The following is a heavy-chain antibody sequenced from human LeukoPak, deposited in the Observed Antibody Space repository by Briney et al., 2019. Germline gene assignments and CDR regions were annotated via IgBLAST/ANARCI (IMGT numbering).Heavy chain of an antibody. Sequence: GGSLRLSCAASGFTFSSYAMNWVRQSPGKGLEWVSAISNSGDRTYYADSVKGRFTISRDNSKNMLYLQMNSLRAEDTAVYYCTRHNSLRRLDLDAFDIWGQGTMVTVSS. V-gene: IGHV3-23*01. D-gene: IGHD6-25*01. CDR1: GFTFSSYA. CDR2: ISNSGDRT. CDR3: TRHNSLRRLDLDAFDI. J-gene: IGHJ3*02.